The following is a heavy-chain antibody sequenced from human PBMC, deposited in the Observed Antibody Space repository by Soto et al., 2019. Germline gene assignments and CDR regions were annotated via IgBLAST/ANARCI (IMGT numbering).Heavy chain of an antibody. CDR2: IIPIFGTA. CDR3: ARREVADYYYYGMDV. V-gene: IGHV1-69*13. Sequence: ASVKVSCKASGGTFSSYAISWVRQAPAQGLEWMGGIIPIFGTANYAQKFQGRVTITADESTSTAYVELSSLRSEDTAVYYCARREVADYYYYGMDVWGQGTXVTVSS. CDR1: GGTFSSYA. J-gene: IGHJ6*02. D-gene: IGHD5-12*01.